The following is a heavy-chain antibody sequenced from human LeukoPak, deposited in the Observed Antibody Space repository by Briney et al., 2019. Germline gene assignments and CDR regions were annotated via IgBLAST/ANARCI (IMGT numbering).Heavy chain of an antibody. Sequence: ASVKVSCKASGYTFTSYDINWLRQATRQGLEWMGWMNPNSGNTGYAQKFQGRATMTRNTSISTAYMELSSLRSEDTAVYYCARVGVAAANDYWGQGTLVTVSS. V-gene: IGHV1-8*01. CDR1: GYTFTSYD. J-gene: IGHJ4*02. CDR2: MNPNSGNT. D-gene: IGHD2-2*01. CDR3: ARVGVAAANDY.